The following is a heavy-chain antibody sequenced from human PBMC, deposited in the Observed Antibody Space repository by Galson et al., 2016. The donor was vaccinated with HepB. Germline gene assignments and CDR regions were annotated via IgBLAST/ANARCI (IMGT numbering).Heavy chain of an antibody. CDR1: GFTFSNVW. CDR3: TTVLSTASMSCWYDWGFDS. J-gene: IGHJ4*02. CDR2: IKSKVDGGAA. Sequence: SLRLSCAASGFTFSNVWMNWVRQAPGKGLEWVGRIKSKVDGGAADYAAPVKGRFTISGDDSKNTLYLQMTGLKTEDTAVYYCTTVLSTASMSCWYDWGFDSWGQGTLVTVSS. V-gene: IGHV3-15*07. D-gene: IGHD6-19*01.